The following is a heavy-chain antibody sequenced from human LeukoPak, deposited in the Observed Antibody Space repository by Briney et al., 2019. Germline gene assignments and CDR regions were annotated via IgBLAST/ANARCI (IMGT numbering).Heavy chain of an antibody. J-gene: IGHJ4*02. CDR1: GGSVSSGSYY. Sequence: PSQTLSLTCTVSGGSVSSGSYYWSWIRQPAGKGLEWTGRIYTSGSTNYNPSLESRVTISVDTSKNQFSLKLTPVTAADTAVYYCATSGYSYGRFDYWGQGTLVTVSS. V-gene: IGHV4-61*02. CDR2: IYTSGST. CDR3: ATSGYSYGRFDY. D-gene: IGHD5-18*01.